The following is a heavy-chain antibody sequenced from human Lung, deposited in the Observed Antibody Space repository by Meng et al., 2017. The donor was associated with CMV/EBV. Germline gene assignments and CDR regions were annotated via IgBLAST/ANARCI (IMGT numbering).Heavy chain of an antibody. CDR1: GGSISSNNW. D-gene: IGHD6-19*01. CDR2: IYHSGST. J-gene: IGHJ4*02. CDR3: ASFPPPGKQWLVTDY. V-gene: IGHV4-4*02. Sequence: QGEVDGSGPGLVKPSGTLSLTCAVSGGSISSNNWWSWVRQPPGKGLEWIGEIYHSGSTNYNPSLKSRVTISVDKSKNQFSLKLSSVTAADTAVYYCASFPPPGKQWLVTDYWGQGTLVTVSS.